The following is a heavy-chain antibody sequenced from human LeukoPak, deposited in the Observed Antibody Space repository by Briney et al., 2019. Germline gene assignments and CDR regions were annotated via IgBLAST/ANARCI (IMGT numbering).Heavy chain of an antibody. J-gene: IGHJ4*02. CDR1: GFTFTSYA. CDR3: GSPWHTSRSWCWQD. Sequence: GGSLRLSCAASGFTFTSYAMTWVRQAPGKGLQWVSTITGSGDNTYYADSVRGRFTISRDNSKNTLYLQMNSLRAEDTAVYYCGSPWHTSRSWCWQDWGQGTLVTVSS. D-gene: IGHD2-2*01. CDR2: ITGSGDNT. V-gene: IGHV3-23*01.